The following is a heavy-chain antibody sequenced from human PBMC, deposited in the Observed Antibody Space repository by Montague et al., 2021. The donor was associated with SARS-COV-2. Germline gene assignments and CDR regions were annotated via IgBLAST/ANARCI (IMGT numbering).Heavy chain of an antibody. CDR3: ARRYDFYRAEAFDV. V-gene: IGHV2-5*02. CDR1: GFSFNTDGVG. Sequence: PALVKPTQTLTLTCVFSGFSFNTDGVGVAWIRRPSGKALEWLALIYWDGDQRYSPSLKTRLTITKDTSKNRVVLTMTNLDPVGTATYYCARRYDFYRAEAFDVWGQGTMLTVSS. J-gene: IGHJ3*01. CDR2: IYWDGDQ. D-gene: IGHD3-3*01.